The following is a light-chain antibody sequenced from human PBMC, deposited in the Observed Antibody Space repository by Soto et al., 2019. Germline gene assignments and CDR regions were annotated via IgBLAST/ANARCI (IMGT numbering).Light chain of an antibody. Sequence: DLQMTQSPSSVSASVGDRVTITCRASLDISYLLAWYQQKAGRAPKLLIYAASTLEGGVPSRFSGSGSGTHFTLTISNLQPEDFATYYCQQANSFPFTFGPGTKVDMK. CDR1: LDISYL. CDR3: QQANSFPFT. CDR2: AAS. J-gene: IGKJ3*01. V-gene: IGKV1-12*01.